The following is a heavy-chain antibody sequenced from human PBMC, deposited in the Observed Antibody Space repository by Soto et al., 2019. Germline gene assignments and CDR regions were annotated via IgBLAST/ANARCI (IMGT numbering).Heavy chain of an antibody. CDR2: IYHSGST. J-gene: IGHJ6*02. D-gene: IGHD2-2*01. V-gene: IGHV4-4*02. CDR3: AKKVPAAIRVYYFYGLDV. CDR1: GDSISSSNW. Sequence: SETLSLTCDVSGDSISSSNWWSWVRQPPGKGLEWIGEIYHSGSTHYNPSLKSRVTISVDKSKNHFSLKLTSVTAADTAVYYCAKKVPAAIRVYYFYGLDVWGQGTTVTVS.